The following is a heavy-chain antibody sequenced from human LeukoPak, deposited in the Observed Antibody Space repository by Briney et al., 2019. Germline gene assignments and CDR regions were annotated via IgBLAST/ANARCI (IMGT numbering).Heavy chain of an antibody. CDR1: GGSISSGGYY. V-gene: IGHV4-31*03. J-gene: IGHJ5*02. D-gene: IGHD4-17*01. CDR3: ARALKVTTTRNNWFDH. CDR2: IYYSGST. Sequence: SETLSLTCTVSGGSISSGGYYWSWIRQHPGKGLEWIGYIYYSGSTYYNPSLKSRVTISVDTSKNQFSLKLSSVTAADTAVYYCARALKVTTTRNNWFDHWGQGTLVTVSS.